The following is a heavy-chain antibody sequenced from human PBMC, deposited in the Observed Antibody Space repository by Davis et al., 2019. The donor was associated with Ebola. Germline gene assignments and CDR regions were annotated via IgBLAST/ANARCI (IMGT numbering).Heavy chain of an antibody. D-gene: IGHD3-22*01. Sequence: GESLKISCAASGFTFSNYDMNWVRQAPGKGLEWVSFISSGSSTIDYADSVKGRFTISRDNAKNSLYLQMNSLRAEDTAVYYCASLYYYDPSGYKPYWDQGTLVTVSS. V-gene: IGHV3-48*03. J-gene: IGHJ4*02. CDR3: ASLYYYDPSGYKPY. CDR1: GFTFSNYD. CDR2: ISSGSSTI.